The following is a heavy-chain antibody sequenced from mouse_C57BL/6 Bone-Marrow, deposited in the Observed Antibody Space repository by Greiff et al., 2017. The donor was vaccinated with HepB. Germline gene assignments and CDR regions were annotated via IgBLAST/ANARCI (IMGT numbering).Heavy chain of an antibody. D-gene: IGHD3-2*02. CDR3: ARWQLRLRVYAMDY. CDR1: GYAFTNYL. CDR2: INPGSGGT. V-gene: IGHV1-54*01. J-gene: IGHJ4*01. Sequence: VKLQESGAELVRPGTSVKVSCKASGYAFTNYLIEWVKQRPGQGLEWIGVINPGSGGTNYNEKFKGKATLTADKSSSTAYMQLSSLTSEDSAVYFCARWQLRLRVYAMDYWGQGTSVTVSS.